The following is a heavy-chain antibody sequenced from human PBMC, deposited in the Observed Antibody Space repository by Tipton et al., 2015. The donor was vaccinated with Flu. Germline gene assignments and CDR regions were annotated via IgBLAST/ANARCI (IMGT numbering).Heavy chain of an antibody. CDR3: ARAPTTAVAYV. CDR2: IFTTGST. D-gene: IGHD5-18*01. V-gene: IGHV4-61*02. Sequence: LRLSCSVSGGSVGSPYCWSWVRQPAGKGLEWIGRIFTTGSTNYNPSLKSRVSIPVDTSKNQFSLKLSSVTAADTAVYYCARAPTTAVAYVWGQGTLVTVSS. J-gene: IGHJ4*02. CDR1: GGSVGSPYC.